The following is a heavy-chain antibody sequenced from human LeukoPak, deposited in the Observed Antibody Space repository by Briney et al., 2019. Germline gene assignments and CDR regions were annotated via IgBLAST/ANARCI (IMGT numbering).Heavy chain of an antibody. D-gene: IGHD3-22*01. CDR3: ARDPSHYYDSSGNYYFDY. Sequence: GGSLRLSCAASGFTFSSYAMHWVRQAPGEGLEWVAVISYDGSNKYYADSVKGRFTISRDNSKNTLYLQMNSLRAEDTAVYYCARDPSHYYDSSGNYYFDYWGQGTLVTVSS. CDR1: GFTFSSYA. V-gene: IGHV3-30-3*01. J-gene: IGHJ4*02. CDR2: ISYDGSNK.